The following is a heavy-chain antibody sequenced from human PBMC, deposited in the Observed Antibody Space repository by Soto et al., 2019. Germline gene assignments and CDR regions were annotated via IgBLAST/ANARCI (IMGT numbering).Heavy chain of an antibody. CDR2: IYYSGST. CDR3: ARGDTRPLGWFDP. Sequence: PSETLSLTCAVCGGSIRSYYWSWIRQPPGKGLEWIGYIYYSGSTNYNPSLTSRVTISVDTSKNQFSLKLTSVTAADTAVYYCARGDTRPLGWFDPWGQGTLVTVS. J-gene: IGHJ5*02. V-gene: IGHV4-59*01. D-gene: IGHD2-2*01. CDR1: GGSIRSYY.